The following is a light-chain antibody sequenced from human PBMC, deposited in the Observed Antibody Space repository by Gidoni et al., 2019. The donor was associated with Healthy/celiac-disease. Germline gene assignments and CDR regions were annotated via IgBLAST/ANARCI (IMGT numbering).Light chain of an antibody. CDR1: SSNTGAGYE. CDR3: QSYDSSLSGSV. CDR2: GNS. J-gene: IGLJ2*01. V-gene: IGLV1-40*01. Sequence: QPVLTQQHSAPAAPAQRVTISCTGSSSNTGAGYEVHWYQQFPGTAPKLLIYGNSNLPSGVPDRFSGSKSGTSASLAITGLQADDEADYYCQSYDSSLSGSVFGGGTKLTVL.